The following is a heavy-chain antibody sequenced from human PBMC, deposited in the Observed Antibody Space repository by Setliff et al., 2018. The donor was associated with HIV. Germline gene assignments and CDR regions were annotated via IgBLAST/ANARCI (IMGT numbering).Heavy chain of an antibody. CDR1: GFTFSTYG. D-gene: IGHD2-2*01. CDR2: IWYDGSNK. Sequence: GGSLRLSCVASGFTFSTYGMHWVRQAPGKGLEWVALIWYDGSNKNYADSVKGRFTISRDNSKNTLYLQMNSLRSEDTAVYYCAKEDQRVTSVDYWGQGTPVTVSS. J-gene: IGHJ4*02. CDR3: AKEDQRVTSVDY. V-gene: IGHV3-30*02.